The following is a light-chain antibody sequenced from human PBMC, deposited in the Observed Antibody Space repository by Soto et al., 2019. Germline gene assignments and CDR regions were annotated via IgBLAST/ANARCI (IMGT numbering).Light chain of an antibody. V-gene: IGLV1-51*02. CDR3: GTWDSSLSVFV. Sequence: QSVLTQPPSVSAAPGQKVPFSYSGSSSNIGKNYVSWYQQVPGTAPKLLIYEDNKRRSGIPDRFSGSKSGTSATLGITGLQTGDEADYYCGTWDSSLSVFVFGTGTKVTVL. J-gene: IGLJ1*01. CDR2: EDN. CDR1: SSNIGKNY.